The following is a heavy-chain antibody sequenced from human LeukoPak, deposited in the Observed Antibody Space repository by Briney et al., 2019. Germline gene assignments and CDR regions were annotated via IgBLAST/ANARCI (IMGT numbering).Heavy chain of an antibody. J-gene: IGHJ3*01. V-gene: IGHV3-48*02. CDR1: GFPFRSYC. Sequence: GGSLTLPHVESGFPFRSYCINWVRQAPGKGLEWVSFIRYSGTTVYYADSLKGRFTISRDNAKNTVYLQMDSLRDEDTAVYYCARAAIASGWYALSVSGQGTMVTVSS. D-gene: IGHD2-15*01. CDR3: ARAAIASGWYALSV. CDR2: IRYSGTTV.